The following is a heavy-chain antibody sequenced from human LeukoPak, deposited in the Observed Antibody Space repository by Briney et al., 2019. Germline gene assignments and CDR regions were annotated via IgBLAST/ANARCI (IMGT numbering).Heavy chain of an antibody. Sequence: QAGGSLRLSCAASGFTFSTYSMNWVRQAPGKGLEWVSYTSSSLSTIYYADSVKGRFTISRDNAKNSLYLQMSSLRREDTAVYFCVRGPRYSGYDYFDYWGQGTLVTVSS. J-gene: IGHJ4*02. V-gene: IGHV3-48*01. CDR3: VRGPRYSGYDYFDY. D-gene: IGHD5-12*01. CDR1: GFTFSTYS. CDR2: TSSSLSTI.